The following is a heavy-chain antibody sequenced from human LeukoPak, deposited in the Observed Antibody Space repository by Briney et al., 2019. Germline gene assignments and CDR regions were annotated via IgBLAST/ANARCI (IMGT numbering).Heavy chain of an antibody. CDR1: GGSISTHY. Sequence: PSETLSLTCTVSGGSISTHYWSWIRQPPGKGLEWIGYIYYTGSTNYNPSLKSRVTMAIDTSKNQFFLELTFVSAADTAVYYCARAQYASGSFFDYWGQGTLATVSS. V-gene: IGHV4-59*11. CDR3: ARAQYASGSFFDY. D-gene: IGHD3-10*01. CDR2: IYYTGST. J-gene: IGHJ4*02.